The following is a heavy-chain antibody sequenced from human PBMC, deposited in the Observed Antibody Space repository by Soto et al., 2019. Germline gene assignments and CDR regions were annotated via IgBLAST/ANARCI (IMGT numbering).Heavy chain of an antibody. CDR1: GLSLSTSGVG. CDR3: AHSRIAVAYDY. V-gene: IGHV2-5*01. Sequence: SGPTLVKPTQTLTLTCTFSGLSLSTSGVGVGWIRQPQGKDMECLALIYWNDDKHYSPSLKSRLTITKDTSKNQVVLTKTNMDPVDTATYYCAHSRIAVAYDYWGQGTLVTVSS. J-gene: IGHJ4*02. D-gene: IGHD6-19*01. CDR2: IYWNDDK.